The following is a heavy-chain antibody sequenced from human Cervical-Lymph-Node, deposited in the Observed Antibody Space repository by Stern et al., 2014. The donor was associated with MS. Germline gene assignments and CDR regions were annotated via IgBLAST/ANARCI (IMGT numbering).Heavy chain of an antibody. CDR1: GFTFTSSD. Sequence: QLVQSGPEVKKPGTSVKVSCKASGFTFTSSDVQWGRQARGQTLEWKGWIVVGSGNTNYAQKFQERVTIPRDMSTSTAYMELSSLRSEDTAVYYCAAEPMYYSDSVGAFDIWGQGTMVTVSS. CDR3: AAEPMYYSDSVGAFDI. J-gene: IGHJ3*02. CDR2: IVVGSGNT. V-gene: IGHV1-58*01. D-gene: IGHD3-22*01.